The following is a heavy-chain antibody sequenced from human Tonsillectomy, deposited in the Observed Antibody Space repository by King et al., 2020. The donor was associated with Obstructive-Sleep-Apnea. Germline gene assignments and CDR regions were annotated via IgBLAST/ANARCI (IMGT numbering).Heavy chain of an antibody. D-gene: IGHD2-15*01. CDR3: AKGRDIVVVVAATNFDY. CDR1: GFTFSTYG. J-gene: IGHJ4*02. CDR2: IRFDGSNQ. V-gene: IGHV3-30*02. Sequence: VQLVESGGGVVQPGGSLRLFCAASGFTFSTYGMHWVRQAPGKGLEWVAFIRFDGSNQYYADSVKGRFTISRDNSRNTLYLQMNSLRTEDTAVYYCAKGRDIVVVVAATNFDYWGQGTLVTVSS.